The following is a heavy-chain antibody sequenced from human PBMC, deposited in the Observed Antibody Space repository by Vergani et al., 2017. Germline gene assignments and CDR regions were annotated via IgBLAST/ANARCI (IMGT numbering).Heavy chain of an antibody. CDR3: ASGYSPAAIQYGLYNWFDP. Sequence: QVQLVQSGAEVKKPGSSVKVSCKASGGTFSSYAISWVRQAPGQGLEWMGGIIPIFGTANYAQKFQGRVTITADESTSTAYMELSSLRSEDTAVYYCASGYSPAAIQYGLYNWFDPWCQGTLVTVSS. V-gene: IGHV1-69*01. CDR2: IIPIFGTA. D-gene: IGHD2-2*02. CDR1: GGTFSSYA. J-gene: IGHJ5*02.